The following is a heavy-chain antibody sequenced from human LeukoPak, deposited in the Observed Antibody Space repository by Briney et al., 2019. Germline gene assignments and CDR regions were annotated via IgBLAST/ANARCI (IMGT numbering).Heavy chain of an antibody. CDR2: IIPILGIA. J-gene: IGHJ5*02. V-gene: IGHV1-69*04. Sequence: SVKVSCRALGGTFSSYAISWVRQAPGQGLEWMGRIIPILGIADYAQKFQGRVTITADKSTSTAYMELSSLRSEDTAVYYCARDMNWFDPWGQGTLVTVSS. CDR1: GGTFSSYA. CDR3: ARDMNWFDP.